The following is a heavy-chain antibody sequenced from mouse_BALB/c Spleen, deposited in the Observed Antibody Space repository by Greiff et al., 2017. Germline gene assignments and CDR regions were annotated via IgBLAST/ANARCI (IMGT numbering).Heavy chain of an antibody. CDR2: IWGDGST. Sequence: QVQLQQSGPGLVAPSQSLSITCTVSGFSLTGYGVNWVRQPPGKGLEWLGMIWGDGSTDYNSALKSRLSISKDNSKSQVFLKMNSLQTDDTARYYCARDAYYGDWYFDVWGAGTTVTVSS. CDR3: ARDAYYGDWYFDV. J-gene: IGHJ1*01. CDR1: GFSLTGYG. D-gene: IGHD1-1*01. V-gene: IGHV2-6-7*01.